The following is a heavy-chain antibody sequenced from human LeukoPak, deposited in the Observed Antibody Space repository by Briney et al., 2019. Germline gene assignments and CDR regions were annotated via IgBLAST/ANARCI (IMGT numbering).Heavy chain of an antibody. CDR3: ARGPTSAEVRNWYFDL. D-gene: IGHD1-14*01. CDR1: GGSVSAYY. J-gene: IGHJ2*01. Sequence: SETLSLTCSVSGGSVSAYYWSWIRQPAGKGLEWIGRIHSTGDTNYNPSLKSRVTMSPDRSRKQFSLNLRSLTAADTAVYYCARGPTSAEVRNWYFDLWGRGTLVAVSS. CDR2: IHSTGDT. V-gene: IGHV4-4*07.